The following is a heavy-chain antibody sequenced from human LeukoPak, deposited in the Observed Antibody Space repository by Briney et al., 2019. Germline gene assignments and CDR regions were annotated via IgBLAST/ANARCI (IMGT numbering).Heavy chain of an antibody. Sequence: GRSLRLSCAASGFTFSSYAMHWVRQAPGKGLEWVAVISYDGSNKYYADSVKGRFTISRDNSKNTLYLQMNSLRAEDTAVYYCARVQWLAYFDYWGQGTLVTVSS. J-gene: IGHJ4*02. CDR2: ISYDGSNK. V-gene: IGHV3-30-3*01. CDR1: GFTFSSYA. D-gene: IGHD6-19*01. CDR3: ARVQWLAYFDY.